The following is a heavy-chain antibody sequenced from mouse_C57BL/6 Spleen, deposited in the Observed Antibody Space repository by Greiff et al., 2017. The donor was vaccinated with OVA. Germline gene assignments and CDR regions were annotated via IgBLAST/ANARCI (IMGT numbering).Heavy chain of an antibody. D-gene: IGHD3-3*01. V-gene: IGHV10-1*01. CDR2: IRSKSNNYAT. J-gene: IGHJ2*01. Sequence: EVQLVESGGGLVQPKGSLKLSCAASGFSFNTYAMNWVRQAPGKGLEWVARIRSKSNNYATYYADSVKDRFTISRDDSESMLYLQMNNLEAEDTAMYDCVRQGDWRYYFDYWGQGTTLTVSS. CDR1: GFSFNTYA. CDR3: VRQGDWRYYFDY.